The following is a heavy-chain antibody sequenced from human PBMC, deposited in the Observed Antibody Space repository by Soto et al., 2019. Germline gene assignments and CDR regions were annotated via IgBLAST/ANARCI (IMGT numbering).Heavy chain of an antibody. D-gene: IGHD3-10*01. J-gene: IGHJ4*02. CDR1: GYSFTNYW. V-gene: IGHV5-10-1*01. CDR2: IDPSDSYT. CDR3: SRNNVLRGVITYPDY. Sequence: PGESLKISCQGSGYSFTNYWISWVRQMPGKGLEWMGRIDPSDSYTNFSPSFQGHVTISADKSISTAYLQWGSLKASDTAMYYCSRNNVLRGVITYPDYWGQGTLVPVPS.